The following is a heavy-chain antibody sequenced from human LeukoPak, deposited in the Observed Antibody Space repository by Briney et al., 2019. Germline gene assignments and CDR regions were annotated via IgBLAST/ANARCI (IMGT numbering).Heavy chain of an antibody. CDR1: GYTFTGYY. CDR3: ARVRSGSFFDY. CDR2: INPNSGGT. Sequence: ASVKVSCKASGYTFTGYYMHWVRQAPGQGGEWMGRINPNSGGTNYAQKFQGRVTMTRDTSISTAYMELSRLRSDDTAVYYCARVRSGSFFDYWGQGTLVTVSS. V-gene: IGHV1-2*06. D-gene: IGHD1-26*01. J-gene: IGHJ4*02.